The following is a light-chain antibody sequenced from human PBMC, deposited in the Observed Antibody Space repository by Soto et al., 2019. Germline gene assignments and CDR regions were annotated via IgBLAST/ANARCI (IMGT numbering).Light chain of an antibody. Sequence: EIVMTQSPATLSVSPGERATLSCRASQSVSSNLAWYQQKPGQAPRLLIYGASTRATGVPARFSGSGSGTEFTLTINSLQSEDFIVYYCQQYNNWPRTFGPAPKVDIK. CDR2: GAS. V-gene: IGKV3-15*01. CDR3: QQYNNWPRT. J-gene: IGKJ1*01. CDR1: QSVSSN.